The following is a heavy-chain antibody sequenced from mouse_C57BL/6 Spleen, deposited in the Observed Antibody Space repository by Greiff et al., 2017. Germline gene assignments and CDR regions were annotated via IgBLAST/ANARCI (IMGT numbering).Heavy chain of an antibody. CDR3: AAYYSNYEGFAY. V-gene: IGHV1-50*01. J-gene: IGHJ3*01. CDR1: GYTFTSYW. Sequence: VKLMESEAELVKPGASVKLSCKASGYTFTSYWMQWVKQRPGQGLEWIGEIDPSDSYTNYNQKFKGKATLTVDTSSSTAYMQLSSLTSEDSAVYYCAAYYSNYEGFAYWGQGTLVTVSA. D-gene: IGHD2-5*01. CDR2: IDPSDSYT.